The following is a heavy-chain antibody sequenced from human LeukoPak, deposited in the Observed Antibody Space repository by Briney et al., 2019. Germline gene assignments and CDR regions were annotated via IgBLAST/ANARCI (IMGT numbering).Heavy chain of an antibody. CDR1: GYTLTELS. V-gene: IGHV1-24*01. Sequence: GSVKVSCKVSGYTLTELSMHWVRQAPGKGLEWMGGFDPEDGETIYAQKFQGRVTMTEDTSTDTAYMELSSLRSEDTAVYYCATAYGSSGYYYGMDVWGQGTTVTVSS. D-gene: IGHD6-19*01. CDR3: ATAYGSSGYYYGMDV. J-gene: IGHJ6*02. CDR2: FDPEDGET.